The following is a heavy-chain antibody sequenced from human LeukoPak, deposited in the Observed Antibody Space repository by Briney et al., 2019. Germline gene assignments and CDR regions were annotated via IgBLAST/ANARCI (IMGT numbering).Heavy chain of an antibody. Sequence: ASVKVSCKASGYTFTSYYMHWVRQAPGQGLGWMGIINPSGGSTSYAQKFQGRVTMTRDTSTSTVYMELSSLRSEDTAVYYCATLGRSGYDLKGVSDYWGQGTLVTVSS. CDR3: ATLGRSGYDLKGVSDY. D-gene: IGHD5-12*01. CDR2: INPSGGST. V-gene: IGHV1-46*01. J-gene: IGHJ4*02. CDR1: GYTFTSYY.